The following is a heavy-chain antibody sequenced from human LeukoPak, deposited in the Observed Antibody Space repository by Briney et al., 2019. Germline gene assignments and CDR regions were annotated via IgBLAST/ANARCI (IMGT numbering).Heavy chain of an antibody. V-gene: IGHV4-39*07. J-gene: IGHJ4*02. Sequence: SETLSLTCTVSGGSISSSSYYWGWIRQPPGKGLEWIGSIYYSGSTYYNPSLKSRVTISVDTSKNQFSLKLSSVTVADTAVYYCARAHDYSKSFDYWGQGTLVTVSS. CDR2: IYYSGST. CDR1: GGSISSSSYY. CDR3: ARAHDYSKSFDY. D-gene: IGHD4-11*01.